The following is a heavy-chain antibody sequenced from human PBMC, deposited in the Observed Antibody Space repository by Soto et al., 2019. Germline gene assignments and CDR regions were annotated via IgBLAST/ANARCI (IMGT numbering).Heavy chain of an antibody. D-gene: IGHD4-4*01. CDR3: AKDLHNSNYGNWLDP. CDR1: GFTFSSYA. Sequence: GGSLRLSCAASGFTFSSYAMSWVRQAPGKGLEWVSAISGSGGSTYYADSVKGRFTISRGNSKNRLYLQMNSLRAEDTAVDYVAKDLHNSNYGNWLDPWGQGTLVTVSS. J-gene: IGHJ5*02. CDR2: ISGSGGST. V-gene: IGHV3-23*01.